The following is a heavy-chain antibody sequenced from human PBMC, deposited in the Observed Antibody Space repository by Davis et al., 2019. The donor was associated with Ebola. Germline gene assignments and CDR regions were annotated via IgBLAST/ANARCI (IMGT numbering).Heavy chain of an antibody. D-gene: IGHD3-10*01. CDR3: VTEQTRLLWPAFDV. V-gene: IGHV1-24*01. Sequence: ASVKVSCKVSGYPLTELAIHWVRQALGKGLEWMGGFDPEDGELIYAQRFQGRVTMTEDTSTDTAYMELSSLKSEDTAVYYCVTEQTRLLWPAFDVWGQGTMVTVSS. CDR1: GYPLTELA. J-gene: IGHJ3*01. CDR2: FDPEDGEL.